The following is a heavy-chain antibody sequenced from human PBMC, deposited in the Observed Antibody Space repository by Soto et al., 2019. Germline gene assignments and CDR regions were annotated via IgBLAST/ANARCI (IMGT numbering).Heavy chain of an antibody. CDR2: ISSSSSYI. D-gene: IGHD3-9*01. V-gene: IGHV3-21*01. CDR3: AKDYDILTGYHQNFDY. CDR1: GFPFSSYS. J-gene: IGHJ4*02. Sequence: GGSLSLSCAASGFPFSSYSMNWVRQAPGKGLEWVSSISSSSSYIYYADSVKGRFTISRDNAKNSLYLQMNSLRAEDTAVYYCAKDYDILTGYHQNFDYWGQGTLVTVSS.